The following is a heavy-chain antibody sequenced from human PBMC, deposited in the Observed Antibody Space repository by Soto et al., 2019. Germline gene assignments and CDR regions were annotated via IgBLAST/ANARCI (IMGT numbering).Heavy chain of an antibody. Sequence: QVQLQQWGAGLLKPSETLSLTCVVNGGSFSGYYWSWVRQPPGKGLEWIGEINHSGITDSSPSLKSRVTISVDASRSECSLNLTSVTAADTAVYYCARGRSRVPDRRGIGYYGLDVWGQGTTVTVS. CDR2: INHSGIT. J-gene: IGHJ6*02. CDR3: ARGRSRVPDRRGIGYYGLDV. D-gene: IGHD3-3*01. V-gene: IGHV4-34*01. CDR1: GGSFSGYY.